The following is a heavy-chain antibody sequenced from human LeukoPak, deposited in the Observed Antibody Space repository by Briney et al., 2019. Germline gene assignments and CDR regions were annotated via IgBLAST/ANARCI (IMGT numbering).Heavy chain of an antibody. CDR1: GFTFSTYA. CDR3: ARDHWVTMVRGVIPLYGLDV. D-gene: IGHD3-10*01. V-gene: IGHV3-30-3*01. J-gene: IGHJ6*02. Sequence: PGRSLRLSCAASGFTFSTYAMHWVRQVPGKGLEWVAVILYDGSNKYYADSVKGRFTISRDNSKSTLYLQMIRLRAEDTAVYYCARDHWVTMVRGVIPLYGLDVWGQGSTVTVSS. CDR2: ILYDGSNK.